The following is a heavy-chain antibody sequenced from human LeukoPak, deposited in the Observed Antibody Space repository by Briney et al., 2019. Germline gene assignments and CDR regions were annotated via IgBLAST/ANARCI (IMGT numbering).Heavy chain of an antibody. CDR1: GGSIISGIYS. D-gene: IGHD2-2*01. CDR2: IYHSGST. V-gene: IGHV4-30-2*01. Sequence: KPSETLSLTCAVSGGSIISGIYSWSWIRQPPGKGLEWIEHIYHSGSTYFNPSLKSRVTISVDRSKNQFSLKLSSVTAADTAVYYCARGGGYCSSNICSEFDPWGQGTLVTVSS. CDR3: ARGGGYCSSNICSEFDP. J-gene: IGHJ5*02.